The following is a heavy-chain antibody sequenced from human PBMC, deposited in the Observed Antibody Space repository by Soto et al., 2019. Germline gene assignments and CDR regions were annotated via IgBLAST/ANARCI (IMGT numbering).Heavy chain of an antibody. Sequence: SETLSLTCAVYGGSFSCYYWSWIRQPPGKGLEWIGEINHSGSTNYNPSLKSRVTISVDTSKNQFSLKLSSVTAADTAVYYCARGVRXGMVRGQKYYYYYGMDVWGQGTTVTVSS. V-gene: IGHV4-34*01. CDR2: INHSGST. CDR1: GGSFSCYY. CDR3: ARGVRXGMVRGQKYYYYYGMDV. D-gene: IGHD3-10*01. J-gene: IGHJ6*02.